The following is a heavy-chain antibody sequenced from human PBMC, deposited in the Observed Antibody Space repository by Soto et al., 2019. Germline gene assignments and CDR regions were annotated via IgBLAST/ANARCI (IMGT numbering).Heavy chain of an antibody. CDR3: AGGPSLGAGYYYYMDV. Sequence: GASVKVSCKASGYSFSSDVNWVRQATGQGLEYMGWMNPKSGNTAYAQKFQGRVTMTTDTSTSTAYMELRSLRSDDTAVYYCAGGPSLGAGYYYYMDVWGKGTTVTVSS. CDR1: GYSFSSD. J-gene: IGHJ6*03. V-gene: IGHV1-8*01. CDR2: MNPKSGNT. D-gene: IGHD3-16*01.